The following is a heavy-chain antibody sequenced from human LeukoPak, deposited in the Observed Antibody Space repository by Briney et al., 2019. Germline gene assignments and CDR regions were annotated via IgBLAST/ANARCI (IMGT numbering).Heavy chain of an antibody. CDR1: GFTFSSYS. CDR3: GRGGELMVYAFDY. Sequence: GGSLRLSCAASGFTFSSYSMNWVRQAPGKGLEWVSSVSSSSSYIYYADSVKGRFTISRDNAKNSLYLQMNSLRAEDTAVYYCGRGGELMVYAFDYWGQGTLVTVSS. D-gene: IGHD2-8*01. CDR2: VSSSSSYI. J-gene: IGHJ4*02. V-gene: IGHV3-21*01.